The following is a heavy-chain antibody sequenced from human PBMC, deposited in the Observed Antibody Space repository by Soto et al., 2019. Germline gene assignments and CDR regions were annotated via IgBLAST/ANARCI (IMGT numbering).Heavy chain of an antibody. CDR2: IFYSGST. D-gene: IGHD6-13*01. J-gene: IGHJ5*02. Sequence: SETLSLTCTVTGRSISSTGYYWSWLRQHPGKGLEWIGSIFYSGSTYYNPSLESRLAISLDTSKNQFSLQLTSVTAADTAVYYCARVVLWQQLVFGWFDPWGQGSPVTVSS. CDR1: GRSISSTGYY. CDR3: ARVVLWQQLVFGWFDP. V-gene: IGHV4-31*03.